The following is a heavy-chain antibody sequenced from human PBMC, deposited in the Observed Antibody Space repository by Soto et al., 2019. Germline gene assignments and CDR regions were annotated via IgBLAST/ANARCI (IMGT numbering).Heavy chain of an antibody. CDR1: GFTFRDYY. Sequence: GGSLRLSCAASGFTFRDYYMSWIRQAPGKGLEWVSYISSSGSTIYYADSVKGRFTISRDNAKNSLYLQMNSLRAEDTAVYYCARPTEVLNSGYDYWGQGTLVTVSS. V-gene: IGHV3-11*01. CDR2: ISSSGSTI. D-gene: IGHD5-12*01. CDR3: ARPTEVLNSGYDY. J-gene: IGHJ4*02.